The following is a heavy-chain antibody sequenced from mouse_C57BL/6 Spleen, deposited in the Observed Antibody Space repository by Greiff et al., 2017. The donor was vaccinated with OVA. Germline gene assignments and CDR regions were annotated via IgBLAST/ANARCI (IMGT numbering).Heavy chain of an antibody. CDR1: GFSLTSYA. CDR2: IWTGGGT. D-gene: IGHD1-1*01. J-gene: IGHJ1*03. Sequence: VQVVESGPGLVAPSQSLSITCTVSGFSLTSYAISWVRQPPGKGLEWLGVIWTGGGTNYNSALKSRLSISKDNSKSQVFLKMNSLQTDDTARYYCARNYYYGSSFYWYFDVWGTGTTVTVSS. V-gene: IGHV2-9-1*01. CDR3: ARNYYYGSSFYWYFDV.